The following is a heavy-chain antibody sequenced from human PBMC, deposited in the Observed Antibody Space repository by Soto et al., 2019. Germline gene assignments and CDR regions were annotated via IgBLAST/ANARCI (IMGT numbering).Heavy chain of an antibody. CDR3: ARDYGDYRYYYYYGMDV. Sequence: GASVKVSCKASGYTFTSYDITWVRQATGQGLEWMGWMNPNSGNTGYAQKFQGRVTMTRNTSIGTAYMELSSLRSEDTAVYYCARDYGDYRYYYYYGMDVWGQGTTVTVSS. CDR2: MNPNSGNT. D-gene: IGHD4-17*01. V-gene: IGHV1-8*01. CDR1: GYTFTSYD. J-gene: IGHJ6*02.